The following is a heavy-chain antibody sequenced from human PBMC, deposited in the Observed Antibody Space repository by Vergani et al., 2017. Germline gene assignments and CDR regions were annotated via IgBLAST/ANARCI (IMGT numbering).Heavy chain of an antibody. CDR1: FDSIRNLY. CDR3: ASDTHSGQRADR. D-gene: IGHD6-19*01. CDR2: IHYSENT. V-gene: IGHV4-59*11. Sequence: QVQLQESGPGLVKSSETLSLTCSVSFDSIRNLYCNCIRQPPGKGLECIGSIHYSENTNYNPSLKTRVTISVDTSKNQFSLTLTSVTAADTAVYYCASDTHSGQRADRWGQGILVTVTS. J-gene: IGHJ5*02.